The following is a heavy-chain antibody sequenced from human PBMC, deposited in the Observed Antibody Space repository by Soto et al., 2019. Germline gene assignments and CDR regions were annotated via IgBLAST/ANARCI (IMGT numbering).Heavy chain of an antibody. V-gene: IGHV3-30*18. CDR3: AKGGSFDI. CDR1: GFAFITYG. D-gene: IGHD3-16*01. CDR2: ITSDVNYK. J-gene: IGHJ4*02. Sequence: WGSLRLSCAASGFAFITYGLHFVRQAPCKELEWVAIITSDVNYKYYADSVKGRFTISRDNSKNTLFLQMNSLRAEDTAVYYCAKGGSFDIWGQGTLVTVSS.